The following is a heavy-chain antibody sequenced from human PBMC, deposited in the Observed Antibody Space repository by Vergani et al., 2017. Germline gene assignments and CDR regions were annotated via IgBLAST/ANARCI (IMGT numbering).Heavy chain of an antibody. CDR1: GFTFSSYE. CDR3: ARDQGEQLVLSGMDV. D-gene: IGHD6-6*01. Sequence: EVQLVESGGGLVQPGGSLRLSCAASGFTFSSYEMNWVRQAPGKGLEGVSYISSSGSTIYYADSVKGRFTISRDNAKNSLYLQMNSLRAEDTAVYYCARDQGEQLVLSGMDVWGQGTTVTVSS. V-gene: IGHV3-48*03. J-gene: IGHJ6*02. CDR2: ISSSGSTI.